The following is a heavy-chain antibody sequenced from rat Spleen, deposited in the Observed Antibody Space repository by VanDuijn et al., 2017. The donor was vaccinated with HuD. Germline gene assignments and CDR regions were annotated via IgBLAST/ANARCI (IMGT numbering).Heavy chain of an antibody. CDR2: ISYDGSST. V-gene: IGHV5-7*01. J-gene: IGHJ4*01. CDR3: VRRPGGTMMVMDA. D-gene: IGHD1-12*01. Sequence: EVQLVESGGGLVQPGRSLKLSCAASGFTFSDYNMAWVRQAPKKGLEWVATISYDGSSTYYRDSVKGRFTISRDNAKSTLYLQMDSLRSEDTATYYCVRRPGGTMMVMDAWGQGASVTVSS. CDR1: GFTFSDYN.